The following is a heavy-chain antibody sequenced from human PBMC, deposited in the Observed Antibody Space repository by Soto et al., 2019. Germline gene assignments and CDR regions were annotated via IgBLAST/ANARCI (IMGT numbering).Heavy chain of an antibody. CDR2: INPNSGGT. CDR1: GYTFTGYY. Sequence: ASVKVSCKASGYTFTGYYMNWLRHAPGQGLEWMGWINPNSGGTNYAQKFQGRVTMTRDTSISTAYMELSRLRSDDTAVYYCARDAYSSGWYIMYFQHWGQGTLVTVSS. CDR3: ARDAYSSGWYIMYFQH. D-gene: IGHD6-19*01. J-gene: IGHJ1*01. V-gene: IGHV1-2*02.